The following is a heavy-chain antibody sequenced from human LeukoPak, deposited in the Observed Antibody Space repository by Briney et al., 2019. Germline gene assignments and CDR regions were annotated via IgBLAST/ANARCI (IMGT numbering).Heavy chain of an antibody. J-gene: IGHJ4*02. CDR2: IASDGSST. V-gene: IGHV3-74*01. D-gene: IGHD4-23*01. CDR1: GFTFSSYW. Sequence: GGSLRLSCAASGFTFSSYWMNWVRQAPEKGLVWVSRIASDGSSTTYADSVKGRFSISRDNAKNTLYLQMNSLRVEDTAVYYCARGRPHGNDYWGQGTLVTVSS. CDR3: ARGRPHGNDY.